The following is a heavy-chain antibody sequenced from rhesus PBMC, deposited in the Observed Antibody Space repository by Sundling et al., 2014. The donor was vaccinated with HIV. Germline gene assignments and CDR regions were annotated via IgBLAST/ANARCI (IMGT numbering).Heavy chain of an antibody. J-gene: IGHJ4*01. CDR3: AGNIWAGHYAGHFDY. CDR1: GGSISSYY. Sequence: QLQLQESGPGLVKPSETLSLTCVVSGGSISSYYWSWIRQTPERGLEWIGHISGRGGSTDYNPSLKSRVSISRDTSKNQFSLKLRSVTAADTAVYYCAGNIWAGHYAGHFDYWGQGVLVTVSS. V-gene: IGHV4-173*01. D-gene: IGHD3-3*01. CDR2: ISGRGGST.